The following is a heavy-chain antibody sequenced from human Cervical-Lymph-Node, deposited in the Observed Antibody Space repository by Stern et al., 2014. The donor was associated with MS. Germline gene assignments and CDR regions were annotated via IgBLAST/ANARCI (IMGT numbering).Heavy chain of an antibody. CDR2: IHPADSDT. CDR1: GDSFSSHW. V-gene: IGHV5-51*01. J-gene: IGHJ5*02. CDR3: ARRGSYYWFDP. D-gene: IGHD3-10*01. Sequence: EVQLVQSGAEMKKPGESLRISCKDSGDSFSSHWIGWVRQMPGKGLEWMGNIHPADSDTRYSPSFQGPVIISVDKSVNTAYLQWTSLKASDTATYYCARRGSYYWFDPWGQGTLVTVSS.